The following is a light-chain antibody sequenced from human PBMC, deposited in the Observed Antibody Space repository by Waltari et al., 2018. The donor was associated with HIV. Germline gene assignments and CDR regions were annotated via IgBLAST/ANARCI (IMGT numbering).Light chain of an antibody. V-gene: IGLV1-47*01. Sequence: QSVVTQPPSASGTLGQRVTISCSGGTSNIGSNYVYWYQHLPGPSPKLLIYRNDQRPSGVPDRISGSKSGTSASLAISGLRSEDEADYYCASWDDSLGGYWIFGGGTNLTVL. J-gene: IGLJ2*01. CDR3: ASWDDSLGGYWI. CDR2: RND. CDR1: TSNIGSNY.